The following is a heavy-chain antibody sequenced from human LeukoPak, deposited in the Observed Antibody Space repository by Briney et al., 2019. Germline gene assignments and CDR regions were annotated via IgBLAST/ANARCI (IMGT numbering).Heavy chain of an antibody. CDR3: ARDQYGYSYGYDYFDY. Sequence: GGSLRLSCAASGFTFSSYEMNWVRQAPGKGLEWVSYISSSGSTIYYADPVKGRFTISRDNAKNSLYLQMNSLRAEDTAVYYCARDQYGYSYGYDYFDYWGQGTLVTVSS. CDR1: GFTFSSYE. CDR2: ISSSGSTI. V-gene: IGHV3-48*03. J-gene: IGHJ4*02. D-gene: IGHD5-18*01.